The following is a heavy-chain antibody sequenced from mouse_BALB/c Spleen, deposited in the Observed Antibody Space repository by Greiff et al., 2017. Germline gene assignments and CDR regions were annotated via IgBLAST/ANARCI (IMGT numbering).Heavy chain of an antibody. D-gene: IGHD1-1*01. J-gene: IGHJ1*01. V-gene: IGHV6-6*02. CDR3: TGSSYDWYFDV. CDR2: IRLKSDNYAT. Sequence: EVKVVESGGGLVQPGGSMKLSCVASGFTFSSYWMSWVRQSPEKGLEWVAEIRLKSDNYATHYAESVKGKFTISRDDSKSRLYLQMNSLRAEDTGIYYCTGSSYDWYFDVWGAGTTVTVSS. CDR1: GFTFSSYW.